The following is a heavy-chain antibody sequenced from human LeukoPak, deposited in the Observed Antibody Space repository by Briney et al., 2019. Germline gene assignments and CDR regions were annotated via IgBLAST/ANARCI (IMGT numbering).Heavy chain of an antibody. D-gene: IGHD6-19*01. J-gene: IGHJ4*02. Sequence: PGGSLRLSCAASGFTFSSYSMNWVRQAPGKGLEWVSSISSSSSYIYYADSVKGRFTISRDNAKNSLYLQMNSLRAEDTAVYYCARDYTSSYSSGWYSYFDHWGQGTLVTVSP. CDR3: ARDYTSSYSSGWYSYFDH. V-gene: IGHV3-21*01. CDR1: GFTFSSYS. CDR2: ISSSSSYI.